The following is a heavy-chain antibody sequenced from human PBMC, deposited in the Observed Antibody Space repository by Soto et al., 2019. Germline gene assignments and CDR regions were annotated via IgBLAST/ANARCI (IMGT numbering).Heavy chain of an antibody. J-gene: IGHJ4*02. Sequence: QVQLQESGPGLVKPSETLSLTCTVSGGSISSYYWSWIRQPPGKGLEWIGYIYYSGSTNYNPSLKSRVTISVDTSKNQFSLKLSSVTAAATAVYYCARRSYCSGGSRHDYWGQGTLVTVSS. CDR1: GGSISSYY. CDR2: IYYSGST. CDR3: ARRSYCSGGSRHDY. D-gene: IGHD2-15*01. V-gene: IGHV4-59*01.